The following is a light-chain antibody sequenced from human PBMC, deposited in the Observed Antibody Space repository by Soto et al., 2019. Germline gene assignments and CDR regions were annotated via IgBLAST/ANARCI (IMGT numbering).Light chain of an antibody. J-gene: IGKJ2*01. V-gene: IGKV1-5*03. Sequence: DIQMTQSPSTLSASVGDRVTITCRASQSISSWLAWYQQKPGKAPKRLIYKASSLESGVPSRFSGSGSGTEFTLTISSLQPDDFATYYGQQYNSYPYTFGQVTQLEIK. CDR1: QSISSW. CDR2: KAS. CDR3: QQYNSYPYT.